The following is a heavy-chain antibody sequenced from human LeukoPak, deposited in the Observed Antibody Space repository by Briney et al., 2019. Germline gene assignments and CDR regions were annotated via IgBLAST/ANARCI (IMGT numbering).Heavy chain of an antibody. J-gene: IGHJ4*02. CDR2: ISSSANTI. CDR3: ARKRSGYWFDY. Sequence: GGSLRLSCAASGFTLSSYEMNWVRQAPGKGLEWVSYISSSANTIYYADSVKGRFTISRDNAKNSLSLQMNSLRAEDTAVYYCARKRSGYWFDYWGQGTLVTVSS. D-gene: IGHD3-3*01. CDR1: GFTLSSYE. V-gene: IGHV3-48*03.